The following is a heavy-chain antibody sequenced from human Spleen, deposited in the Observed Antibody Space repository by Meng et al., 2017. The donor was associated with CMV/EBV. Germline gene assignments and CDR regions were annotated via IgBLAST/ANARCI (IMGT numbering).Heavy chain of an antibody. Sequence: GESLKISCAASGFKLSLYAMTWVRQAPGKGLEWVSIISGSGDTTHHADSVKGRFTISRDNSKNTLYLQMSFLRAEDTAVYYCAKHRPRDSLRPYGMEVWGQGTTVTVSS. CDR2: ISGSGDTT. CDR1: GFKLSLYA. V-gene: IGHV3-23*01. D-gene: IGHD3-3*01. J-gene: IGHJ6*02. CDR3: AKHRPRDSLRPYGMEV.